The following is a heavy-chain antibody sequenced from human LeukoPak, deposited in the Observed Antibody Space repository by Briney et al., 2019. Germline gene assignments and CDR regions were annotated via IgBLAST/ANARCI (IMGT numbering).Heavy chain of an antibody. J-gene: IGHJ5*01. CDR2: IYTGGST. CDR3: ARAGYYNFWSGSYREIQEWFDS. V-gene: IGHV4-61*02. D-gene: IGHD3-3*01. CDR1: GGSISSGSYY. Sequence: SETLSLTCTVSGGSISSGSYYWSWIRQPAGKGLEWIGRIYTGGSTDYNPSLKSRVTISVDTSKNQFSLKLSSVTAADTAMYYCARAGYYNFWSGSYREIQEWFDSWGQGTLVTVSS.